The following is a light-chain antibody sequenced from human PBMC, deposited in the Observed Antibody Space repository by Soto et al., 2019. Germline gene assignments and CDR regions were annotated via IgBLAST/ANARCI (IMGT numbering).Light chain of an antibody. CDR2: DVS. Sequence: QSALTQPASVSGSPGQSITISCTGTSSDVGGYNYVSWYQQRPGKAPKLMIYDVSNRPSGVSNRFSGSKSGNTASLTISGLQAEDEADYYCSSYTSSSTVFGGGTQLTVL. J-gene: IGLJ2*01. CDR3: SSYTSSSTV. CDR1: SSDVGGYNY. V-gene: IGLV2-14*01.